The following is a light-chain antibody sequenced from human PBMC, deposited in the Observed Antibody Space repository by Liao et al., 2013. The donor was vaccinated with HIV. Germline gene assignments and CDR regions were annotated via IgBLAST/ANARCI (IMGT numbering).Light chain of an antibody. CDR2: QDS. V-gene: IGLV3-1*01. Sequence: SYELTQAPSVSVSPGQTASITCSGDKLGDKYASWYQQRPGQSPVLVIYQDSKRPSGIPERFSGSNSGNTATLTISRVEAGDEADYYCQVWDSSSDHPYVFGTGTQVTVL. CDR1: KLGDKY. CDR3: QVWDSSSDHPYV. J-gene: IGLJ1*01.